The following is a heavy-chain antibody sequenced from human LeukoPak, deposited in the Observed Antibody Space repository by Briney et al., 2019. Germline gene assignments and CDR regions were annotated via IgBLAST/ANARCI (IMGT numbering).Heavy chain of an antibody. V-gene: IGHV1-2*02. J-gene: IGHJ4*02. CDR3: ARGPVQYYFDY. CDR1: GFTFTAYY. Sequence: ASVKVSCKASGFTFTAYYMHWVRQAPGQGLEWMGWINPNSGSTNYAQSFQGRVIMTRDASISIAYMDLSSLRHDDTAVYYCARGPVQYYFDYWGQGTLITVSS. D-gene: IGHD2/OR15-2a*01. CDR2: INPNSGST.